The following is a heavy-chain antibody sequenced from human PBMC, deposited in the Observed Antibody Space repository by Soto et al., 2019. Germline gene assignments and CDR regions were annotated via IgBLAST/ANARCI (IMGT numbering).Heavy chain of an antibody. CDR1: GFTFSSYS. CDR2: ISSSSSTI. V-gene: IGHV3-48*01. CDR3: ARDSTDIVVVPAAQTFDY. J-gene: IGHJ4*02. Sequence: PGGSLRLSCAASGFTFSSYSMNWVRQATGKGLEWVSYISSSSSTIYYADSVKGRFTISRDNAKNSLYLQMNSLRAEDTAVYYCARDSTDIVVVPAAQTFDYWGQGTLVTVSS. D-gene: IGHD2-2*01.